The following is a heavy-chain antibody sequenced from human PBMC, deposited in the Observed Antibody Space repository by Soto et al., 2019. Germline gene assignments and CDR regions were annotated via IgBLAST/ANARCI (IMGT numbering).Heavy chain of an antibody. V-gene: IGHV1-2*02. D-gene: IGHD3-3*01. CDR3: ARTAIETTDPYYEYGLDV. CDR2: INPNSGDT. Sequence: GASVKVSCKASEYTFTDYYIHWVRQAPGQGPEWMGWINPNSGDTEFAQNFQGRFTVTRDTSISIVYMELSRLGSDDTAVYYCARTAIETTDPYYEYGLDVWGQGTTVTVSS. J-gene: IGHJ6*02. CDR1: EYTFTDYY.